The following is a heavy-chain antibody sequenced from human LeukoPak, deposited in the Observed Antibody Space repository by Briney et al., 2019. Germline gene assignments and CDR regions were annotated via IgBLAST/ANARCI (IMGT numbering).Heavy chain of an antibody. J-gene: IGHJ3*02. CDR3: ARDQTGTIVFDI. V-gene: IGHV3-21*01. CDR1: GFTFSIYN. Sequence: GGSLRLSCAASGFTFSIYNMNWVRQAPGKGLEWVSSISSSSSYIYYADSVKGRFTISRDNAKNSLYLQMNSLRAKDTAVYYCARDQTGTIVFDIWGLGTMVTVSS. D-gene: IGHD1-7*01. CDR2: ISSSSSYI.